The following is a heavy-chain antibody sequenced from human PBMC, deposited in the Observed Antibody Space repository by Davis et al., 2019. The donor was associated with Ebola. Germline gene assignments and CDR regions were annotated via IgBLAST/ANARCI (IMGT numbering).Heavy chain of an antibody. J-gene: IGHJ6*03. CDR2: INPKSGVT. D-gene: IGHD2-2*01. CDR3: ARALSSTYDYYMDV. V-gene: IGHV1-2*04. Sequence: AASVKVSCKASGYTFIDYYIHWVRQAPGQGLEWMGWINPKSGVTKYAQQFQDLVTMTRDTSITTAYVELSGLTSDDTAIYYCARALSSTYDYYMDVRGKGSAVTVSS. CDR1: GYTFIDYY.